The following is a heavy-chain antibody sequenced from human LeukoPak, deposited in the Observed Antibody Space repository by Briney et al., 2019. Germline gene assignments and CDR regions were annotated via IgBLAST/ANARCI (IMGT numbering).Heavy chain of an antibody. CDR3: ARAGGDGDYAYYYYYMDV. V-gene: IGHV1-18*01. Sequence: VASVKVSCKASGYTFTSYGISWVRQAPGQGLEWMGWISAYNGNTNYAQKLQGRVTMTTDTSTSTAYMELRSLRSDDTAVYYCARAGGDGDYAYYYYYMDVWGKGTTVTVSS. CDR1: GYTFTSYG. D-gene: IGHD4-17*01. CDR2: ISAYNGNT. J-gene: IGHJ6*03.